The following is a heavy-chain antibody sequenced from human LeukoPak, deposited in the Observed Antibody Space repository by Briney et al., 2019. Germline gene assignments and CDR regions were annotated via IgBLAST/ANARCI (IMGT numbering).Heavy chain of an antibody. CDR3: ATGGTYYYSH. Sequence: GGSLRLSCAASGFPFSTYGMHWVRQAPGKGPEWVAVAYGDGSSQYYADSVKGRFTVSKDIAKSTLYVQMNSLRAEDTAVYYCATGGTYYYSHWGQGTLVTVSS. D-gene: IGHD3-22*01. V-gene: IGHV3-33*01. J-gene: IGHJ4*02. CDR2: AYGDGSSQ. CDR1: GFPFSTYG.